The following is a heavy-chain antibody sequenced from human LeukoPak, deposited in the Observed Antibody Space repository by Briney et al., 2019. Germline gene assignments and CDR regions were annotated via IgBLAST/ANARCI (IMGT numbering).Heavy chain of an antibody. V-gene: IGHV3-23*01. D-gene: IGHD1-26*01. CDR1: GFTFSSYA. Sequence: PGGSLRLSCAASGFTFSSYAMSWVRQAPGKGLEWVSAISGSGGSTYYADSVKGRFTISRDNSKNTLYLQMNSLRAEDTAVYYFARYSGAYSGAFDIWGQGTMVTVSS. CDR2: ISGSGGST. J-gene: IGHJ3*02. CDR3: ARYSGAYSGAFDI.